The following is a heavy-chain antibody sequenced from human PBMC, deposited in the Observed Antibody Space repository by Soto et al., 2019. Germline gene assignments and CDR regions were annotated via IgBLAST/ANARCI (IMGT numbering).Heavy chain of an antibody. D-gene: IGHD1-1*01. Sequence: QVQLQQWGAGLLKPSETLSLTCAVYGGFVSSGSYYWSWIRQPPGKGLEWIGEMSQSGGTHFSPSLKSRVTISVDTSKNQFALKMSSVTAADTALYYCARVERGTATTVVDAFDIWGPGTMVTVSS. J-gene: IGHJ3*02. CDR1: GGFVSSGSYY. V-gene: IGHV4-34*01. CDR3: ARVERGTATTVVDAFDI. CDR2: MSQSGGT.